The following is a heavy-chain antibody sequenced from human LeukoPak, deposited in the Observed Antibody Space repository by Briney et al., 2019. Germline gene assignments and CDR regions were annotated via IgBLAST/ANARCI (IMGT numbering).Heavy chain of an antibody. CDR2: ISDTSAM. J-gene: IGHJ4*02. V-gene: IGHV3-48*04. CDR1: GFSFSLYS. CDR3: AREYCGGDCYSIDY. D-gene: IGHD2-21*02. Sequence: GGSLRLSCVASGFSFSLYSMKWVRQAPGKGLEWVSYISDTSAMYYADSVRGRFTISRDNAKNSLYLQMNSLRAEDTAVYYCAREYCGGDCYSIDYWGQGTLVTVSS.